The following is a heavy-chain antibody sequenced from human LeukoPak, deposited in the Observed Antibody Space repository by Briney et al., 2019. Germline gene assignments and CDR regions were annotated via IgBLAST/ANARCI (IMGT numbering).Heavy chain of an antibody. CDR3: ARDTAAAGDFDY. V-gene: IGHV3-21*01. J-gene: IGHJ4*02. D-gene: IGHD6-13*01. Sequence: SGGSLRLSCAASGFTFSSYSMNWVRQAPGTGLEWVSSISSSSSYIYYADSVKGRFTISRDNAKNSLYLQMNSLRAEDTAVYYCARDTAAAGDFDYWGQGTLVTVSS. CDR2: ISSSSSYI. CDR1: GFTFSSYS.